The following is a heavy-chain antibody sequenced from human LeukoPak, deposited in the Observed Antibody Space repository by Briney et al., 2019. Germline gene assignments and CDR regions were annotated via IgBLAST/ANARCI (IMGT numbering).Heavy chain of an antibody. V-gene: IGHV1-2*02. J-gene: IGHJ4*02. CDR1: GYTFTGYY. CDR3: ARSQIHDY. CDR2: INPNSGGT. Sequence: ASVKVSCKASGYTFTGYYMHWVRQAPGQGLEWMGWINPNSGGTKYAQNFQGRVTMTRDTSIITAYMELSSLRSDDTAVYYCARSQIHDYWGQGTLVTVSS.